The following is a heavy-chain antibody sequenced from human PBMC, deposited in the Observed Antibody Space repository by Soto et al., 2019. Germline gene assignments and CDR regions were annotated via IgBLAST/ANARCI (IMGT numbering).Heavy chain of an antibody. CDR2: IYPGDSDT. Sequence: GESLKISCKGSGYSFTSYWIGWVRQMPGKGLEWMGIIYPGDSDTRYSPSFQGQVTISADKSISTAYLQWSSLKASDTAMYYCARHDDGSGHYYYYGTHVWGQATTVTVS. V-gene: IGHV5-51*01. J-gene: IGHJ6*02. CDR1: GYSFTSYW. D-gene: IGHD3-10*01. CDR3: ARHDDGSGHYYYYGTHV.